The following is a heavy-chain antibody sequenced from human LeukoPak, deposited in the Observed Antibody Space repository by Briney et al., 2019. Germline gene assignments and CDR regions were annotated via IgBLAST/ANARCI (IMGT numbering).Heavy chain of an antibody. Sequence: SETLSLTCTVSGGSISSGDFYWSWIRQPPEKGLEYIGYIYHSGITFYNPSLRSRVTVSIDTSKNQFSLKLSSVTAADTAVYYCARDRSTVDYYGLDVWGQGTTVTVSS. CDR2: IYHSGIT. CDR3: ARDRSTVDYYGLDV. D-gene: IGHD4-11*01. CDR1: GGSISSGDFY. V-gene: IGHV4-30-4*01. J-gene: IGHJ6*02.